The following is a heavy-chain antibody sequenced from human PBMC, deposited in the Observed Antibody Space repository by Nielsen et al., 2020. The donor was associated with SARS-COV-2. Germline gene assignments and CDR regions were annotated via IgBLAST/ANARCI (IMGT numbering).Heavy chain of an antibody. Sequence: SETLSLTCTVSGGSISSYYWNWIRQSPGKGLEWIGNIYYSGSTNYNPSLKSRVTISMDRPKNQFSLKVTSVTATDTAVYYCARQMGGETWFFDLWGRGALVTVSS. CDR3: ARQMGGETWFFDL. D-gene: IGHD3-10*01. CDR1: GGSISSYY. V-gene: IGHV4-59*08. CDR2: IYYSGST. J-gene: IGHJ2*01.